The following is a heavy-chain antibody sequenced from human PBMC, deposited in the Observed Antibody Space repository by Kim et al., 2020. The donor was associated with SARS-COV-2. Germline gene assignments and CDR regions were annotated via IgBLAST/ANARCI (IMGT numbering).Heavy chain of an antibody. CDR1: GFTFSSYG. CDR2: IWYDGSNK. Sequence: GGSLRLSCAASGFTFSSYGMHWVRQAPGKGLEWVAVIWYDGSNKYYADSVKGPFTISRDNSKNTLYLQMNSLRAEDTAVYYCAKDTILGGSRILTGYWTGYYGMDVWGQGTTVTVSS. J-gene: IGHJ6*02. D-gene: IGHD3-9*01. V-gene: IGHV3-33*06. CDR3: AKDTILGGSRILTGYWTGYYGMDV.